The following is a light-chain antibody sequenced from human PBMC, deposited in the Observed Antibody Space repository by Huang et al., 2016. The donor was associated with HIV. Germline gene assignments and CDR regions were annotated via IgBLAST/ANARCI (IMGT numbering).Light chain of an antibody. CDR1: QSVRSN. J-gene: IGKJ5*01. CDR2: GAA. CDR3: QQYNNWPPIT. Sequence: DIVMTQSPATLSVSPGERATLSCRASQSVRSNVAWYQQKPGQSPRLLIYGAATRATGIPARFRGSGSGTEFTLTISSLQSEDFVVYYCQQYNNWPPITFGQGTRLEIK. V-gene: IGKV3-15*01.